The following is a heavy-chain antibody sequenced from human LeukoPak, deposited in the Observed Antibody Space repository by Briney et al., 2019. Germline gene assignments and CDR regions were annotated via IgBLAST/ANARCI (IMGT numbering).Heavy chain of an antibody. D-gene: IGHD6-13*01. J-gene: IGHJ4*02. CDR3: ARDLVTVAAGTREGDYFDY. Sequence: GGSLRLSCAASGLTFRNAWMSWIRQAPGKGLEWVSYISSSGSTIYYADSVKGRFTISRDNAKNSLYLQMNSLRAEDTAVYYCARDLVTVAAGTREGDYFDYWGQGTLVTVSS. CDR1: GLTFRNAW. CDR2: ISSSGSTI. V-gene: IGHV3-11*01.